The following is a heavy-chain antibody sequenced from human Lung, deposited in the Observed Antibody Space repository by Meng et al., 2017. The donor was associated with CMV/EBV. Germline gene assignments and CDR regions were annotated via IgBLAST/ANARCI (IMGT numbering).Heavy chain of an antibody. Sequence: SVXVSCKVSGYTPSGLSRHWVRQAPGKGLEWMGYSDPEDGDSLYAQKFQGRVTMTEDTSADTAYMELSSLRSEDTAVYYCATVHASGAFDLWGQGTMVT. CDR3: ATVHASGAFDL. J-gene: IGHJ3*01. CDR1: GYTPSGLS. CDR2: SDPEDGDS. V-gene: IGHV1-24*01. D-gene: IGHD5-12*01.